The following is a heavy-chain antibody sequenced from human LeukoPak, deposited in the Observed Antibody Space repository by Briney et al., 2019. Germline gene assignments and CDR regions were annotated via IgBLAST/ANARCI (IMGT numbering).Heavy chain of an antibody. V-gene: IGHV3-23*01. CDR2: ISGSGGST. D-gene: IGHD3-22*01. J-gene: IGHJ4*02. CDR3: AKGPTPYYYDSSGYFDY. Sequence: GGSLRLSCAASGFTFSSYAMSWVRQPQGKGLEWVSAISGSGGSTYYADSVKGRFTISRDNSKNTLYLQMNSLRAEDTAVYYCAKGPTPYYYDSSGYFDYWGQGTLVTVSS. CDR1: GFTFSSYA.